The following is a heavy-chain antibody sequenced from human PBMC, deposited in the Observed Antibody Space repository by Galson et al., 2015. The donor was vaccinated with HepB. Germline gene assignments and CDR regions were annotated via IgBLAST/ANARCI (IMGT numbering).Heavy chain of an antibody. J-gene: IGHJ6*02. Sequence: SLRLSCEASGFTFSSYAMHWVRQAPGQGLEWVAVISYDGSNKYYADSVKGRFTISRDNSKNTLYMQMTSLRAEDTAVYYCARDYASSWYFNHYYGMDGWGQGTTVTVSS. CDR3: ARDYASSWYFNHYYGMDG. D-gene: IGHD6-13*01. CDR2: ISYDGSNK. V-gene: IGHV3-30*04. CDR1: GFTFSSYA.